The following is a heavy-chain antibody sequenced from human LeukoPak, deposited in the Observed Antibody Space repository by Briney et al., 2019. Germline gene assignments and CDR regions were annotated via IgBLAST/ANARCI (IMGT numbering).Heavy chain of an antibody. CDR3: ARGPGLQSSSSLYYYYYYMDV. Sequence: ASVKVSCKASGYTFTGYYMHWVRQAPGQGLEWMGWINPNSGGTNYAQKFQGRVTMTRDTSISTAYMELSRLRSDDTAVYYCARGPGLQSSSSLYYYYYYMDVWGKGTTVTVSS. CDR1: GYTFTGYY. V-gene: IGHV1-2*02. D-gene: IGHD6-6*01. J-gene: IGHJ6*03. CDR2: INPNSGGT.